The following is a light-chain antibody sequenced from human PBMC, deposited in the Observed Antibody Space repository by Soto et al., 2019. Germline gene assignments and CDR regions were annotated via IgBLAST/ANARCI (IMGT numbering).Light chain of an antibody. CDR1: SSNIGFNA. J-gene: IGLJ3*02. V-gene: IGLV1-44*01. CDR2: GNR. CDR3: QAYDYSLTASV. Sequence: QSVLTQPPSASGTPGQRVTLSCSGSSSNIGFNAVNWYQQLPGTAPKLVIFGNRNRPSGVPERFSGSKSGTSASLAITGLQAEDEADYYCQAYDYSLTASVFGGGTKLTVL.